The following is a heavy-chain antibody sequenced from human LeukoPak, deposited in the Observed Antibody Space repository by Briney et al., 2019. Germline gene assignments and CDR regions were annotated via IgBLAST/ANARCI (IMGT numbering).Heavy chain of an antibody. CDR1: GFTFSSYS. V-gene: IGHV3-48*01. CDR2: ISSSSSTI. Sequence: GGSLRLSCAASGFTFSSYSMNWVRQAPGKGLEWVSYISSSSSTIYYADSVKGRFTISRDNAKNSLYLQMNSLSAEDTAVYYCAQDRATMIASSQPEDYWGQGTLVTVSS. D-gene: IGHD3-22*01. J-gene: IGHJ4*02. CDR3: AQDRATMIASSQPEDY.